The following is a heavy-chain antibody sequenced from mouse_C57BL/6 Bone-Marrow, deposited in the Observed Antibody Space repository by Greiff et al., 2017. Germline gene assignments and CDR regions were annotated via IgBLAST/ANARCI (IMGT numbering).Heavy chain of an antibody. V-gene: IGHV5-4*03. J-gene: IGHJ2*01. CDR2: ISDGCSYT. CDR3: ARGEGSRMVTFFDY. D-gene: IGHD2-3*01. Sequence: EVKLVESGGGLVKPGGSLKLSCAASGFTFSSYAMSWVRQTPEKRLEWVATISDGCSYTYYPDNVKGRFTISRDNAKNNLYLQMSHLKSEDTAMYYCARGEGSRMVTFFDYWGQGTTLTVSS. CDR1: GFTFSSYA.